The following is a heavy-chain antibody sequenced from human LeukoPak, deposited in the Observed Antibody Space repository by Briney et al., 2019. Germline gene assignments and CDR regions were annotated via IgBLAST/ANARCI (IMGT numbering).Heavy chain of an antibody. D-gene: IGHD1-26*01. CDR3: ARGPIVGATTTLFY. V-gene: IGHV1-18*01. Sequence: GASVKVSCKASGYTFTSYGISWVRQAPGQGLEWMGWISAYNGNTNYAQKLQGRVTMTTDTSTSTAYMELRSLRSEDTAVYYCARGPIVGATTTLFYWGQGTLVTVSS. J-gene: IGHJ4*02. CDR1: GYTFTSYG. CDR2: ISAYNGNT.